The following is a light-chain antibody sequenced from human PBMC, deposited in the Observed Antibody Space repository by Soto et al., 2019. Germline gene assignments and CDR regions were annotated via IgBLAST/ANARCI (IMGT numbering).Light chain of an antibody. CDR3: CSYAGGSTYV. V-gene: IGLV2-23*02. J-gene: IGLJ1*01. CDR1: SSDVGSYNL. CDR2: EVN. Sequence: QSVLTQPASVSGSPGQSITISCTGTSSDVGSYNLVSWYQQHPGRAPKPLIYEVNKRPSGVSNDFSGSKSANTASLTISGLRAEDEADYYCCSYAGGSTYVFGSGTKVTVL.